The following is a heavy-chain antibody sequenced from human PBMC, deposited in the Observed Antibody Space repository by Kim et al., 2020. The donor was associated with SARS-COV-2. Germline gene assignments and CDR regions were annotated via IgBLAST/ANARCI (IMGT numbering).Heavy chain of an antibody. CDR2: IRSEYSGATE. J-gene: IGHJ4*02. Sequence: GGSLRLSCAASGFTFRSAWLTWVRQAPGKGLEWVGLIRSEYSGATEDYAAPVKGRFTISRDDSANSLFLHIDSLKTEDKAVYYCGTGYCAARHDGYWGQGPLVPLSS. V-gene: IGHV3-15*01. D-gene: IGHD2-15*01. CDR3: GTGYCAARHDGY. CDR1: GFTFRSAW.